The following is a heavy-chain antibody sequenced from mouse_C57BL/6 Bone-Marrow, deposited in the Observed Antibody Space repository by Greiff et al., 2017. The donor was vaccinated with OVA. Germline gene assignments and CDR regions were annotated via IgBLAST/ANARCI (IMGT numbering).Heavy chain of an antibody. V-gene: IGHV1-18*01. Sequence: VQLKESGPELVKPGASVKIPCKASGYTFTDYNMDWVKQSHGKSLEWIGDINPNNGGTIYNHKFKGKATLTVDKSSSTAYMELRSLTSEDTAVYYCARGRQLKPVYFDYWGQGTTLTVSS. J-gene: IGHJ2*01. D-gene: IGHD6-1*01. CDR3: ARGRQLKPVYFDY. CDR1: GYTFTDYN. CDR2: INPNNGGT.